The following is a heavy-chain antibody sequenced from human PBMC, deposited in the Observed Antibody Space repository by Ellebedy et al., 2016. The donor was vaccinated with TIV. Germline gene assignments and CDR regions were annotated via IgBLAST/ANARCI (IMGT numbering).Heavy chain of an antibody. CDR2: INPDSSGT. V-gene: IGHV1-2*02. J-gene: IGHJ6*02. CDR1: GYIFTAYY. CDR3: ARVLSAPSGMDV. Sequence: ASVKVSCKTSGYIFTAYYIHWVRQAPGQGIEWMGWINPDSSGTNFPQKFQGRVTMTRDTSVNTAYMELSRLQSDDPAVYYCARVLSAPSGMDVWGQGTTVTVS. D-gene: IGHD4/OR15-4a*01.